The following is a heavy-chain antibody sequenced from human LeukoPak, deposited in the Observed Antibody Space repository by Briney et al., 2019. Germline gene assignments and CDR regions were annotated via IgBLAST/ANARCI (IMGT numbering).Heavy chain of an antibody. CDR3: ARDLGTGTTFSPNWFDP. Sequence: GGSLRLSCAASGFTFDDYGMSWVRQAPGKGLEWVSGINWNGGSTGYADSVKGRFTISRDNAKNSLYPQMNSLRAEDTALYCCARDLGTGTTFSPNWFDPWGQGTLVTVSS. D-gene: IGHD1-7*01. CDR1: GFTFDDYG. V-gene: IGHV3-20*04. J-gene: IGHJ5*02. CDR2: INWNGGST.